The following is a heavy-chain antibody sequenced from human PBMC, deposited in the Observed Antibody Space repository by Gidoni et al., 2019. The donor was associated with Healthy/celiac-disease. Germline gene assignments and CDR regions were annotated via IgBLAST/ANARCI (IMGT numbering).Heavy chain of an antibody. CDR1: GGSISSGGYY. CDR2: IYYSGSN. CDR3: ARDDCAVTKGGYYYYGMDV. J-gene: IGHJ6*02. V-gene: IGHV4-31*03. Sequence: QVQLQESGPGLVKLSQTLSLTCTVSGGSISSGGYYWSWIRQHPGKGMEWFGYIYYSGSNYYDPSLKGRVTISVDTSKNQFSLKLSSVTAADTAVYYWARDDCAVTKGGYYYYGMDVWGQGITVTVSS. D-gene: IGHD4-17*01.